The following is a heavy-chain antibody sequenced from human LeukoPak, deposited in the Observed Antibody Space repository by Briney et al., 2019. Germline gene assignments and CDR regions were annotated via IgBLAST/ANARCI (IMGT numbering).Heavy chain of an antibody. V-gene: IGHV1-69*05. CDR3: ARERGTRGYSYGFFDY. J-gene: IGHJ4*02. CDR1: GGTSSSYA. Sequence: SVKLACKAYGGTSSSYAISWVRHAQGPGIEWMGGIIPIFGTTNYAQKFQGRVTITTDESTSTAYMELSSLRSEDTAVYCCARERGTRGYSYGFFDYWGQGTPVTVSS. CDR2: IIPIFGTT. D-gene: IGHD5-18*01.